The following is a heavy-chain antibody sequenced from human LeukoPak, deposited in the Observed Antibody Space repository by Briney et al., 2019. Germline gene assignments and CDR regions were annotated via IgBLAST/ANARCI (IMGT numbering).Heavy chain of an antibody. CDR1: GGSISSYY. D-gene: IGHD3-22*01. J-gene: IGHJ5*02. CDR3: ARVGDSSGYENWFDP. Sequence: SETLSLTCTVSGGSISSYYWSWIRQPAGKGLEWIGRIYTSGSTNYNPSLGSRVTMSVDTSSNQFSLKLTSVTAADTAVYYCARVGDSSGYENWFDPWGQGTLVTVSS. CDR2: IYTSGST. V-gene: IGHV4-4*07.